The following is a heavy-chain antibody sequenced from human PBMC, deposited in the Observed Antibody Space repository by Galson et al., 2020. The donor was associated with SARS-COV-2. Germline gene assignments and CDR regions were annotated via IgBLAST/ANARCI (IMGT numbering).Heavy chain of an antibody. D-gene: IGHD3-10*01. J-gene: IGHJ3*01. CDR2: VTTRSDYI. CDR1: GFTFSSYS. V-gene: IGHV3-21*01. Sequence: LSLTCAASGFTFSSYSMNWVRQAPGKGPEWVSSVTTRSDYIYYADSVKGRFTISRDNTKNSLYLQMNRLRVEDTAVYYCARDYYGSGYPAEAFDVWGQGTLVTVSS. CDR3: ARDYYGSGYPAEAFDV.